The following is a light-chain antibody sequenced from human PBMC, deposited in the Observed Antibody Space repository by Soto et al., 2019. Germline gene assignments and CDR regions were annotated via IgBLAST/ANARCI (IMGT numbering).Light chain of an antibody. J-gene: IGKJ3*01. CDR3: QQYGSSPLFT. Sequence: EIMLTQSPGTLSLSPGERATLSCRPSQSVSSSYLAWYQQKPGPAPRLLIYGASNRATGIPDRFSGSGSGTHFTLTISRLEPGDFAVYYCQQYGSSPLFTFGPGTKVDIK. CDR2: GAS. CDR1: QSVSSSY. V-gene: IGKV3-20*01.